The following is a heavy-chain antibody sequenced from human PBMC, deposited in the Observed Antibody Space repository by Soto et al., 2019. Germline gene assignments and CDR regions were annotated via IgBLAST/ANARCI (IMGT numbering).Heavy chain of an antibody. J-gene: IGHJ6*02. V-gene: IGHV3-30-3*01. CDR1: GFTFRRYA. CDR2: ISYDGSNQ. Sequence: QVQLVESGGGVVQPGRSLRLSCAASGFTFRRYAMHCVRQAPGKGLECVAVISYDGSNQFYRDYLKGRFTISRDNSKNTLYLQINSLRYDDTAVYYCARGDREDIAVVVGVRPGEYGVDVWGPGTTVTVSS. D-gene: IGHD2-15*01. CDR3: ARGDREDIAVVVGVRPGEYGVDV.